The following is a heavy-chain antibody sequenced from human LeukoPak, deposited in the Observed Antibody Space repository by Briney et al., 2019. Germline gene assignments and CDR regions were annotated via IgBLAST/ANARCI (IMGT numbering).Heavy chain of an antibody. J-gene: IGHJ4*02. CDR3: ARQPDQQPASFDY. Sequence: SQTLSLTCAILGDSVSSNSAGWSWVRQSPSRGLQWLGRTYYRSQWSNDFAVFVKNRISINPDTSKNQFSLQLNSVTPEDTGVYYCARQPDQQPASFDYWGQGTLVTVSS. CDR1: GDSVSSNSAG. D-gene: IGHD6-13*01. V-gene: IGHV6-1*01. CDR2: TYYRSQWSN.